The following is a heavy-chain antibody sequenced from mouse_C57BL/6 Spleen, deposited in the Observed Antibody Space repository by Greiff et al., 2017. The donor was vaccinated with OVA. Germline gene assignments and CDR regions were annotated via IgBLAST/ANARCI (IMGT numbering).Heavy chain of an antibody. CDR2: ISSGSSTI. CDR3: ARMDGSSPYYFDY. CDR1: GFTFSDYG. J-gene: IGHJ2*01. Sequence: EVHLVESGGGLVKPGGSLKLSCAASGFTFSDYGMHWVRQAPEKGLEWVAYISSGSSTIYYADTVKGRFTISRDNAKNTLFLQMTSLRSEDTAMYYCARMDGSSPYYFDYWGQGTTLTVSS. V-gene: IGHV5-17*01. D-gene: IGHD1-1*01.